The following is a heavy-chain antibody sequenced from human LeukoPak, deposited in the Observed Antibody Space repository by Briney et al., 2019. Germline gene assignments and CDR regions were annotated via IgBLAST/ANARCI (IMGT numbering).Heavy chain of an antibody. CDR2: IIPILGIA. Sequence: ASVKVSCKASGGTFSSYAISWVRQAPGQGLEWMGRIIPILGIANYAQKFQGRVTITADKSTGTAYMELSSLRSEDTAVYYCARDREKYYDFWSGYHNWFDPWGQGTLVTVSS. CDR1: GGTFSSYA. CDR3: ARDREKYYDFWSGYHNWFDP. J-gene: IGHJ5*02. D-gene: IGHD3-3*01. V-gene: IGHV1-69*04.